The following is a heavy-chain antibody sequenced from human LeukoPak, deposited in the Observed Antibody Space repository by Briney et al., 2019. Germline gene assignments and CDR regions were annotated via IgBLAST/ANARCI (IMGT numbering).Heavy chain of an antibody. CDR1: GFTFSSYA. V-gene: IGHV3-23*01. D-gene: IGHD2-21*02. J-gene: IGHJ6*02. CDR2: ISGSGGST. CDR3: AKVGGDERETYYYYYYGMDV. Sequence: PGGSLRLSCAASGFTFSSYAMSWVRQAPGKGLKWVSAISGSGGSTYYADSVKGRFTISRDNSKNTLYLQMNSLRAEDTAVYYCAKVGGDERETYYYYYYGMDVWGQGTTVTVSS.